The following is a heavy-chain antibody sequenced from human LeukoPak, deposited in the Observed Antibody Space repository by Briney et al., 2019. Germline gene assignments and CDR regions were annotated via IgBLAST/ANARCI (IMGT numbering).Heavy chain of an antibody. CDR3: ARGGPPNTIAARPVVRTGGENWFDP. V-gene: IGHV1-46*01. J-gene: IGHJ5*02. CDR2: INPSGSST. Sequence: GASVKVSCKASGNTFTNYYMHWVRQAPGQGLEWMGIINPSGSSTSYARKFQGRVTMTRDTSTSTVYMELSSLRSDDTAVYYCARGGPPNTIAARPVVRTGGENWFDPWGQGTLVTVSS. CDR1: GNTFTNYY. D-gene: IGHD6-6*01.